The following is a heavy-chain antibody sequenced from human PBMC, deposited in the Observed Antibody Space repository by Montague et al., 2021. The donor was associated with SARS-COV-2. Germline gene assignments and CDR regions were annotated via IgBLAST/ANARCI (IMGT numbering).Heavy chain of an antibody. Sequence: SETLSLTCTVFGGSISSSSYYWGWIRQPPGKGLEWIGSIYYSGSTYYNPSLKSRVTISVDTSKNQFSLKLSSVTAADTAVYYCASTPIVVVVAADYYFDYWGQGTLVTVSS. CDR1: GGSISSSSYY. CDR2: IYYSGST. V-gene: IGHV4-39*01. D-gene: IGHD2-15*01. CDR3: ASTPIVVVVAADYYFDY. J-gene: IGHJ4*02.